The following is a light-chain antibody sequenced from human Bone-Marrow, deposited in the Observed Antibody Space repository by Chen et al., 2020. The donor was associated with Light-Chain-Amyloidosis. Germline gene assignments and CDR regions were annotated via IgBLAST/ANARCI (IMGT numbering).Light chain of an antibody. CDR2: RDT. Sequence: SYELTQPPSVSVSPGQTDRISCSGDDLTTKYDYWYQQKPGQAPVLVIHRDTERPSGISDRFSGSSSGTTATLTISGVQAEDEADYHCQSSDSSCTYEVIFGGGTKLTVL. CDR1: DLTTKY. V-gene: IGLV3-25*03. CDR3: QSSDSSCTYEVI. J-gene: IGLJ2*01.